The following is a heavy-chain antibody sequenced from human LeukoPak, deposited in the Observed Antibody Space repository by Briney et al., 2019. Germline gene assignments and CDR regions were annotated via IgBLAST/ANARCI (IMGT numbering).Heavy chain of an antibody. V-gene: IGHV5-51*01. CDR3: ARPPSRGYSSSFEY. Sequence: GESLQISCQGSGYSFPTYWIAWARHMPVQGRGWMGIIYPDVSNIRYTTSCQGQVTTSDDKSISTAYLQWSSLKASDTAMYYCARPPSRGYSSSFEYWGQGTLVTVSS. J-gene: IGHJ4*02. CDR1: GYSFPTYW. D-gene: IGHD2-2*03. CDR2: IYPDVSNI.